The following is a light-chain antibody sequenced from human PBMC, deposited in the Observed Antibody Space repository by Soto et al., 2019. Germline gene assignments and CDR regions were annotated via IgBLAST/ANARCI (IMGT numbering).Light chain of an antibody. CDR3: HQYKSYTPYT. CDR1: HSIGTW. V-gene: IGKV1-5*01. Sequence: DIQMTQSPSALSASLGDRVTITCRASHSIGTWLAWYQQRPGKAPKLLIYDASSLGSGVPSRFSGGGSGTEFTLTISSLQPDDFGTYYCHQYKSYTPYTIVQGTKVEIK. CDR2: DAS. J-gene: IGKJ2*01.